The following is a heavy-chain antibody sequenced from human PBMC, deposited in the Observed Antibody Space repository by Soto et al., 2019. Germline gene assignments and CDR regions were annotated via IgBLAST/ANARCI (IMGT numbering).Heavy chain of an antibody. J-gene: IGHJ4*02. CDR3: ARGVSPPGLYFDY. Sequence: SETLSLTCAVSGGSISSSNWWSWVRQPPGKGLEWIGEIYHSGSTNYNPSLKSRVTISVDKSKNQFSLKLSSVTAADTAVYYCARGVSPPGLYFDYWGQGTLVTVSS. D-gene: IGHD5-12*01. CDR2: IYHSGST. CDR1: GGSISSSNW. V-gene: IGHV4-4*02.